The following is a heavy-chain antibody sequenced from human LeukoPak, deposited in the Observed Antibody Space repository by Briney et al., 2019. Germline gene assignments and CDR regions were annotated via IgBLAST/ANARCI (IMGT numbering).Heavy chain of an antibody. D-gene: IGHD2-15*01. CDR3: ASGTRGDFDY. Sequence: SETLSLTCAVYGGSFSGYYWSWIRQPPGKGLEWIGEINHSGSTNYNPSLKSRVTISVDTSKNQFSLKLSSVTAADTAVYYCASGTRGDFDYWGQGTLVTVSS. V-gene: IGHV4-34*01. J-gene: IGHJ4*02. CDR1: GGSFSGYY. CDR2: INHSGST.